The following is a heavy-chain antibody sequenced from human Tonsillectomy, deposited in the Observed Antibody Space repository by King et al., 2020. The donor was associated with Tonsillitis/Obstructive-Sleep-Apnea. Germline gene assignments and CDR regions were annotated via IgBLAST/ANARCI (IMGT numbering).Heavy chain of an antibody. V-gene: IGHV3-30*04. J-gene: IGHJ3*02. D-gene: IGHD2-2*01. Sequence: VQLVESGGGVVQPGRSLRLSCAASGFTFSTYAMHWVRQAPGKGLEWVAVISYDGSNNYYAGSVKGRFTISRDNSKNTLYLQMNSLRAEDTAVYYCACASDCSSTSCFNAFDIWGQGTMVTVSS. CDR1: GFTFSTYA. CDR2: ISYDGSNN. CDR3: ACASDCSSTSCFNAFDI.